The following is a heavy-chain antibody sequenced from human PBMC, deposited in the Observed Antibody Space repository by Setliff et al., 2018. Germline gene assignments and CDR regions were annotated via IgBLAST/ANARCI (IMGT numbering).Heavy chain of an antibody. D-gene: IGHD3-22*01. CDR1: GGSFSGYY. CDR3: ARGLSYYDSSGYLLAPYAFDI. J-gene: IGHJ3*02. V-gene: IGHV4-34*01. CDR2: INQSGST. Sequence: PSETLSLTCAVYGGSFSGYYWSWIRQPPGKGLEWIGEINQSGSTNYNPSPKSRVTMSVDTSKNQFSLKLSSVTAADTAVYYCARGLSYYDSSGYLLAPYAFDIWGQGTMVTVSS.